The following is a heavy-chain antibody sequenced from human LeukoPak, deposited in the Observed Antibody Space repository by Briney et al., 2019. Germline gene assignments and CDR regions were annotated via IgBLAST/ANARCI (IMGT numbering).Heavy chain of an antibody. V-gene: IGHV1-46*01. J-gene: IGHJ1*01. D-gene: IGHD6-13*01. CDR3: ARIGISARGTNFHH. CDR1: GYTFTNYY. Sequence: ASVKLSCKASGYTFTNYYMHWVRQAPGQGLEWMTIINPSDGSTSYAQKFQGRVTMTRDMSTSTVYMELSRLRSDDTALYYCARIGISARGTNFHHWGQGTLVTVSS. CDR2: INPSDGST.